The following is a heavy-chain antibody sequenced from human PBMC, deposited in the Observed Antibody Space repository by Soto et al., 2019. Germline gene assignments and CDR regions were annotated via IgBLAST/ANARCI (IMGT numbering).Heavy chain of an antibody. CDR1: GGSVSYNSYY. V-gene: IGHV4-39*01. CDR3: ARLVVVAPVANV. Sequence: SETLSHTCSVSGGSVSYNSYYWGWIRQPPGKGLEWVGGIFYTGTTYYNPSLKDRLSISVDTSKNSFSLNLTSVTAADTAVYFCARLVVVAPVANVWGQGALVTVSS. J-gene: IGHJ4*02. CDR2: IFYTGTT. D-gene: IGHD2-21*01.